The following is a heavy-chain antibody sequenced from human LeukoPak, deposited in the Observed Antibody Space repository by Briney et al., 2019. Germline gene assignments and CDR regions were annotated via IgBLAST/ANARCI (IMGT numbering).Heavy chain of an antibody. CDR1: GFTFGSNW. D-gene: IGHD6-19*01. CDR2: INQDGSVR. V-gene: IGHV3-7*01. J-gene: IGHJ4*02. CDR3: ARDPSTASAWFYFDL. Sequence: GGSLRLSCAASGFTFGSNWMSWVRQAPGKGLEWVAHINQDGSVRYYVDSVKGRFTISRDNTKHSLYLQMNNLRVDDTAIYYCARDPSTASAWFYFDLWGQGTLVTVSS.